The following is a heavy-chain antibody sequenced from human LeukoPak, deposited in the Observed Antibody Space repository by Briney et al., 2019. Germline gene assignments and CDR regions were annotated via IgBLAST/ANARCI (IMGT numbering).Heavy chain of an antibody. CDR2: INPNSGGT. Sequence: GASVKVSCKASGYDFSDYYIHWVRQAPGQGLEWMGWINPNSGGTNYAQKFQGRVTMTRDTSISTAYMELSRLRSDDTAVYYCARGEGYYDSSGIDYWGQGTLVTVSS. CDR1: GYDFSDYY. J-gene: IGHJ4*02. CDR3: ARGEGYYDSSGIDY. V-gene: IGHV1-2*02. D-gene: IGHD3-22*01.